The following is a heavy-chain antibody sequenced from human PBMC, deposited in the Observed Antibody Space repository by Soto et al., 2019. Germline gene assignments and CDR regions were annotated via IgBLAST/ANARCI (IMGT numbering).Heavy chain of an antibody. Sequence: GGSLRLSCAASGFTFSSYAMSWVRQAPGKGLEWVSAISGSGGSTYYADSVKGRFTISRDNSKNTLYLQMDSLRAEDTAVYYCAKTGVPALRFDPWGQGTLVTVSS. V-gene: IGHV3-23*01. CDR2: ISGSGGST. J-gene: IGHJ5*02. D-gene: IGHD2-2*01. CDR1: GFTFSSYA. CDR3: AKTGVPALRFDP.